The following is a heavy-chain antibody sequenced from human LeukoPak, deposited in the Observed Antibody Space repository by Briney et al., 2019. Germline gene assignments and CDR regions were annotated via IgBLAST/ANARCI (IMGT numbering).Heavy chain of an antibody. CDR3: ARGSYSSSWYSPTFDY. J-gene: IGHJ4*02. CDR2: IYYSGST. D-gene: IGHD6-13*01. V-gene: IGHV4-34*10. CDR1: GGSFSGYY. Sequence: SETLSLTCAVYGGSFSGYYWSWIRQPPGKGLEWIGYIYYSGSTDYNPSLKSRVTMSVDTSKNQFSLKLSSVTAVDTAVYYCARGSYSSSWYSPTFDYWGQGTLVTVSS.